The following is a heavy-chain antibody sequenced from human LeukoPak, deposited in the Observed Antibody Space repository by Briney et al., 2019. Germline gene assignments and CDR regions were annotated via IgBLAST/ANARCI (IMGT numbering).Heavy chain of an antibody. CDR2: LYYSGSP. V-gene: IGHV4-39*01. CDR1: GDSISSSNYY. Sequence: SETLSLTCAVSGDSISSSNYYWGWIRQPPGKGLEWIGSLYYSGSPYYNPSPKSRVTISVDTSNNQFSLKLNSVTAADTAVYYCASALTIFGVAAFDYWGQGTLVTVSS. D-gene: IGHD3-3*01. CDR3: ASALTIFGVAAFDY. J-gene: IGHJ4*02.